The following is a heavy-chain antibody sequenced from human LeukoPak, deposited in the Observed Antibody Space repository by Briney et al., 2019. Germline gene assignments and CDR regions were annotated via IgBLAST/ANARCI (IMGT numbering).Heavy chain of an antibody. CDR1: GFTFSSYA. Sequence: GGSLRLSCAASGFTFSSYAMHWVRQAPGKGLEWVAVISYDGSNKYYADSVKGRFTISRDNSKNTLYLQMNSPRAEDTAVYYCAKGGSGDTARRLDYWGQGTLVTVSS. D-gene: IGHD5-18*01. J-gene: IGHJ4*02. V-gene: IGHV3-30*04. CDR2: ISYDGSNK. CDR3: AKGGSGDTARRLDY.